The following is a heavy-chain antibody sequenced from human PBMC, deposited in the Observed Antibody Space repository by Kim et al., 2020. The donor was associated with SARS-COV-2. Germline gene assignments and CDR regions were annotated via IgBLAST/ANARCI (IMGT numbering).Heavy chain of an antibody. CDR1: GFTFSSYS. Sequence: GGSLRLSCAASGFTFSSYSMNWVRQAPGKGLEWVSYISSSSSTIYYADSVKGRFTISRDKNSLYLQMDSLRDEDTAVYYCATCSASCYAHGMDVWGQGTTVTVSS. V-gene: IGHV3-48*02. CDR3: ATCSASCYAHGMDV. D-gene: IGHD2-2*01. CDR2: ISSSSSTI. J-gene: IGHJ6*02.